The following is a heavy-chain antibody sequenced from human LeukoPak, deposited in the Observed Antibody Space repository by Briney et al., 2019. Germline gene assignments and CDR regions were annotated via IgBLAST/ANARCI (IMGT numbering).Heavy chain of an antibody. Sequence: SETLSLTCTVSGGSISSYYWSWIRQPPGKGLEWIGYIYYSGTTNYNPSLKSRVTISVDTSKNQFSLKLSSVTAADTAVYYCARDGDHVSSYFQHWGQGTLVTVSS. D-gene: IGHD3-16*01. V-gene: IGHV4-59*01. CDR2: IYYSGTT. CDR3: ARDGDHVSSYFQH. CDR1: GGSISSYY. J-gene: IGHJ1*01.